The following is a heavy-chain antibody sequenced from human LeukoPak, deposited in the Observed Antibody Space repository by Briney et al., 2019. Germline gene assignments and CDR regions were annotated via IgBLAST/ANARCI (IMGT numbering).Heavy chain of an antibody. CDR1: GFTVSSNS. V-gene: IGHV3-21*01. J-gene: IGHJ4*02. CDR2: ISSSSSYI. Sequence: GGSLRLSCTVSGFTVSSNSMSWVRQAPGKGLEWVSSISSSSSYIYYADSVKGRFTISRDNAKNSLYLQMNSLRAEDTAVYYCARDHYDFWSGYYWFDYWGQGTLVTVSS. CDR3: ARDHYDFWSGYYWFDY. D-gene: IGHD3-3*01.